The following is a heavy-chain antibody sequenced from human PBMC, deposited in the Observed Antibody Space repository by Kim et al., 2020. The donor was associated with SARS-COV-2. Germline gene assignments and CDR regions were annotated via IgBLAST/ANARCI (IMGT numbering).Heavy chain of an antibody. CDR3: AKGPSYSTHAFDI. Sequence: GGSLRLSCAASGFTFSSYGMHWVRQAPGKGLEWVAVISYDGSNKYYADSVKGRFTISRDNSKNTLYLQMNSLRAEDTAVYYCAKGPSYSTHAFDIWGQGTMVSVSS. CDR1: GFTFSSYG. D-gene: IGHD4-4*01. J-gene: IGHJ3*02. V-gene: IGHV3-30*18. CDR2: ISYDGSNK.